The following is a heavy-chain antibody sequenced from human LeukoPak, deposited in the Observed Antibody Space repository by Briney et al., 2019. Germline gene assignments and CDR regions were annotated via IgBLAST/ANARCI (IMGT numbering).Heavy chain of an antibody. CDR1: GFTFSSYW. Sequence: GGSLRLSCAASGFTFSSYWMTWVRQAPGKGLEWVANIKKDESEKYYVDSVKGRFTISRDNAKNSLYLQMNSLRAEDTAVYYCARDYSYYDFWSGYFPNWGQGTLVTVSS. D-gene: IGHD3-3*01. CDR3: ARDYSYYDFWSGYFPN. CDR2: IKKDESEK. J-gene: IGHJ4*02. V-gene: IGHV3-7*01.